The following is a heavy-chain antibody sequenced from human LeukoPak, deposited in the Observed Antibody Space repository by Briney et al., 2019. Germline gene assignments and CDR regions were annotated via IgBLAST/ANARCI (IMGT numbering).Heavy chain of an antibody. Sequence: GRSLRLSCAASGFAFSQFTVHWVRQAPGKGLEWVAVISHDGYHEYYADSVEGRFTISRDNSRNTLFLQMNSLRADDTAVYYCARVGYNYDLGNAFDIWGQGTVVTVSS. CDR3: ARVGYNYDLGNAFDI. D-gene: IGHD1-20*01. CDR1: GFAFSQFT. V-gene: IGHV3-30-3*01. J-gene: IGHJ3*02. CDR2: ISHDGYHE.